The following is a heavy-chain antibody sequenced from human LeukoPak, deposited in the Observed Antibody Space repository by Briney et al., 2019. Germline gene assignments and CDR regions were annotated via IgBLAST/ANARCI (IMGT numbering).Heavy chain of an antibody. J-gene: IGHJ3*02. CDR3: ARGVLGITMMGVAFDI. CDR1: GYTFTGYY. Sequence: ASVKVSCKASGYTFTGYYMHWVRQAPGQGLEWMGWIDPNSGGTNYAQKFQGRVTMTRDTSISTAYMELSSLRSEDTAVYYCARGVLGITMMGVAFDIWGQGTMVTVSS. D-gene: IGHD3-22*01. V-gene: IGHV1-2*02. CDR2: IDPNSGGT.